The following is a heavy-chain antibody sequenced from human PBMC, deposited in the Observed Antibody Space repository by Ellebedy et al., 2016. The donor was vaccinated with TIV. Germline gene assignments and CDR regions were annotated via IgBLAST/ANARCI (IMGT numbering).Heavy chain of an antibody. CDR2: IYPGDSDS. V-gene: IGHV5-51*01. J-gene: IGHJ4*02. Sequence: KVSCKGSGYRFGSNWIAWVRQMPGKGLEWMATIYPGDSDSRHSPALEGRVTISADKSINTAHLQWSSLEASDTAIYYCARVAGPGRRDFDYWGQGTLVTVSS. D-gene: IGHD6-13*01. CDR3: ARVAGPGRRDFDY. CDR1: GYRFGSNW.